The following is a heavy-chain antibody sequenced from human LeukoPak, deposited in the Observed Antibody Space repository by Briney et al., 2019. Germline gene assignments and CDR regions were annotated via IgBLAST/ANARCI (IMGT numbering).Heavy chain of an antibody. Sequence: PSETLSLTCTVSGGSISSYYWSWIRQPPGKGLEWIGYIYYSGSTNYNPSLKSRVTTSVDTSKNQFSLKLSSVTAADTAVYYCARGFGVVGINWFDPWGQGTLVTVSS. CDR1: GGSISSYY. CDR3: ARGFGVVGINWFDP. V-gene: IGHV4-59*01. CDR2: IYYSGST. D-gene: IGHD3-3*01. J-gene: IGHJ5*02.